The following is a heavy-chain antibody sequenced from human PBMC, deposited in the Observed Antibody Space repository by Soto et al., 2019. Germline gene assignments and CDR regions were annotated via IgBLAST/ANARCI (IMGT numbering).Heavy chain of an antibody. CDR3: ARGPPGVVPGAIGSGGMDV. CDR1: GFTLSSYA. CDR2: MSFDGSKA. V-gene: IGHV3-30*04. J-gene: IGHJ6*02. Sequence: QVQLVESGGGVVQPGRSLSLSCAASGFTLSSYAVHWVRQAPGKGLEWVAVMSFDGSKASHADSVKGRFTISRDNSKKTFSLKMNSLRVEDSAVYYCARGPPGVVPGAIGSGGMDVWGQGTTVTVSS. D-gene: IGHD2-2*01.